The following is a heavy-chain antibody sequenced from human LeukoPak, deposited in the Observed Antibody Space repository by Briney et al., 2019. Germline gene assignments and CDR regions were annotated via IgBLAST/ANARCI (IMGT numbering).Heavy chain of an antibody. CDR2: FDPEDGET. D-gene: IGHD3-3*01. CDR1: GYTLTELS. CDR3: AVLFWSGYYLGSYAFDI. J-gene: IGHJ3*02. V-gene: IGHV1-24*01. Sequence: ASVKVSCKVSGYTLTELSMHWVRQAPGKGLEWMGGFDPEDGETIYAQKFQGRVTMTEDTSTDTAYMELSSLRSEDTAVYYCAVLFWSGYYLGSYAFDIWGQGTMVTVSS.